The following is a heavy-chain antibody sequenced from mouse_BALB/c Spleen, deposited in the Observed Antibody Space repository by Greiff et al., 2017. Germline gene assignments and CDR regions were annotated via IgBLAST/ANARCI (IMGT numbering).Heavy chain of an antibody. CDR1: GFSLTGYG. CDR2: IWGDGST. D-gene: IGHD2-12*01. CDR3: ARGSDDGYYAMEY. V-gene: IGHV2-6-7*01. J-gene: IGHJ4*01. Sequence: VMLVESGPGLVAPSQSLSITCTVSGFSLTGYGVNWVRQPPGKGLEWLGMIWGDGSTDYNSALKSRLSISKDNSKSQVFLKMNSLQTDDTARYYCARGSDDGYYAMEYWGQGTSVTVSS.